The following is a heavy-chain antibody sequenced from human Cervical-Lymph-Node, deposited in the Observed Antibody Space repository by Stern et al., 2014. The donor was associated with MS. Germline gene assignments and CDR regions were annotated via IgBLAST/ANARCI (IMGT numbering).Heavy chain of an antibody. Sequence: QVQLQESGPGLVKPSETLSLTCTVSGGPVSNSYWSWIRQPPGKGLEWIGNLYHSGGANSNPSLKSRVTMSVDTSKNQFSLWLSSVTAADTAVYYCARDVGMDVWGQGTTVTVSS. J-gene: IGHJ6*02. CDR3: ARDVGMDV. CDR2: LYHSGGA. CDR1: GGPVSNSY. V-gene: IGHV4-59*02.